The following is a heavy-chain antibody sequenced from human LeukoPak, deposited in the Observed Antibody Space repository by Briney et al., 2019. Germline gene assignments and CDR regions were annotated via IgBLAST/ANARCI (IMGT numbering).Heavy chain of an antibody. V-gene: IGHV4-4*02. Sequence: PSETLSLTCAVSGGSISSSNWWSWVRQPPGKGLEWIGEIYHSGSTNYNPSLKSRVTISVDKSKNHFSLKLSSVTAADTAVYYCAGKDYFGSGSYFYWGQGTLVTVSS. CDR2: IYHSGST. J-gene: IGHJ4*02. CDR1: GGSISSSNW. D-gene: IGHD3-10*01. CDR3: AGKDYFGSGSYFY.